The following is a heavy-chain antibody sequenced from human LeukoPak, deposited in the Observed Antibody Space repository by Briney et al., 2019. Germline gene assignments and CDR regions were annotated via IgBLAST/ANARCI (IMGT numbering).Heavy chain of an antibody. V-gene: IGHV3-73*01. CDR1: GFTFSGSA. J-gene: IGHJ3*02. Sequence: PGGSLRLSCAASGFTFSGSAMHWVRQASGKGLEWVGRIRSKANSYATAYAASVKGRFTISRDDSKNTGYLQMNSLKTEDTAVYYCTSPYSGSSDAFDIWGQGTMVTVSS. CDR3: TSPYSGSSDAFDI. CDR2: IRSKANSYAT. D-gene: IGHD1-26*01.